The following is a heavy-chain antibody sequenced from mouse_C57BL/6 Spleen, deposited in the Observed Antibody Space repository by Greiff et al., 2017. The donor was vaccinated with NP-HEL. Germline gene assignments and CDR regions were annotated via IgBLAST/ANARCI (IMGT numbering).Heavy chain of an antibody. V-gene: IGHV3-6*01. CDR1: GYSITSGYY. J-gene: IGHJ2*01. CDR3: AREGDWEYYFDY. Sequence: EVQLQESGPGLVKPSQSLSLTCSVTGYSITSGYYWNWIRQFPGNKLEWMGYISYDGSNNYNPSLKNRISITRDTSKNQFFLKLNSVTTEDTATYYCAREGDWEYYFDYWGQGTTLTVSS. CDR2: ISYDGSN. D-gene: IGHD4-1*01.